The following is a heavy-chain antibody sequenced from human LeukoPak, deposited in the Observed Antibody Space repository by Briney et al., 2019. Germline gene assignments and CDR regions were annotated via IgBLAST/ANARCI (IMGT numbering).Heavy chain of an antibody. CDR2: ISAYNGNT. CDR1: GYTFTSYG. CDR3: ARGVGAVAGNWFDP. D-gene: IGHD6-19*01. Sequence: GESLKISCKASGYTFTSYGISWVRQAPGQGLEWMGWISAYNGNTNYAQKLQGRVTMTTDTSTSTAYMELRSLRSDDTAVYYCARGVGAVAGNWFDPWGQGTLVTVSP. J-gene: IGHJ5*02. V-gene: IGHV1-18*01.